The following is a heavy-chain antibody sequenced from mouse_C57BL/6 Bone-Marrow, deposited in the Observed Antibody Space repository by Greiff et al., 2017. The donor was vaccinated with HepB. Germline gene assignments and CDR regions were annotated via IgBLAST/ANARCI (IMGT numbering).Heavy chain of an antibody. Sequence: VQLQQPGAELVKPGASVKLSCKASGYTFTSYWMHWVKQRPGRGLEWIGRIDPNSGGTKYNEKFKSKATLTVDKPSSTAYMQLSSLTSEDAAVYYCARLFFTTVVATRDWGQGTTLTVSS. J-gene: IGHJ2*01. D-gene: IGHD1-1*01. V-gene: IGHV1-72*01. CDR3: ARLFFTTVVATRD. CDR2: IDPNSGGT. CDR1: GYTFTSYW.